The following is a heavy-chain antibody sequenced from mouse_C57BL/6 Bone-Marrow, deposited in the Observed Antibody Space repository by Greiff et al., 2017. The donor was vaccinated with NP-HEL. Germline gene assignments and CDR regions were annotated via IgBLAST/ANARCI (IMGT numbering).Heavy chain of an antibody. D-gene: IGHD2-5*01. J-gene: IGHJ3*01. CDR1: GYTFTSYW. V-gene: IGHV1-55*01. CDR2: IYPGSGST. Sequence: VQLKQPGAELVKPGASVKMSCKASGYTFTSYWITWVKQRPGQGLEWIGDIYPGSGSTNYNEKFKSKATLTVDTSSSTAYMQLSSLTSEDSAVYYCARITYYSNYVVAYWGQGTLVTVSA. CDR3: ARITYYSNYVVAY.